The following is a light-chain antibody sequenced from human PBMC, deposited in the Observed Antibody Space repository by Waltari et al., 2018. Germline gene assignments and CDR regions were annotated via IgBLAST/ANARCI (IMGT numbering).Light chain of an antibody. CDR3: ASWDESHYV. Sequence: QSVLTQPPSASETPGQRLPIPCSGSHSTLGRNHLYWYQQLPGSAPKLLIYRNNLRPSGVPDRFSASKYGTLASLVISGLRSEDEGVYYCASWDESHYVFGGGTTVTVL. CDR2: RNN. J-gene: IGLJ1*01. CDR1: HSTLGRNH. V-gene: IGLV1-47*01.